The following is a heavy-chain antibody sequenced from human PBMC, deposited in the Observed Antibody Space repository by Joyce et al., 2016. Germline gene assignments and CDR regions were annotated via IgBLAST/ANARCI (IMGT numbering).Heavy chain of an antibody. D-gene: IGHD1-14*01. Sequence: QVLLVQSGAAVKRPGSSLRVSCKSSGGYFSNYTVNWVRQAPGQRLEWMGGIIPFFGAAKYAEDVQGRVTLTADQSTRTAYLELSSLTSADTAVYYCARGGTSSDHYFFYTLDVWGPGTTVIVSS. CDR1: GGYFSNYT. V-gene: IGHV1-69*12. CDR3: ARGGTSSDHYFFYTLDV. CDR2: IIPFFGAA. J-gene: IGHJ6*02.